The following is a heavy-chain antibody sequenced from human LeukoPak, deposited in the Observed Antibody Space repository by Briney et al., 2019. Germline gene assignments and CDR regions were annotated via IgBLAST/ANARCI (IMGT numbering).Heavy chain of an antibody. CDR3: ARGENSKTYPVSGY. J-gene: IGHJ4*02. V-gene: IGHV3-30*03. D-gene: IGHD2/OR15-2a*01. CDR1: GFTFSSYG. CDR2: ISYDGSSK. Sequence: GGSLRPSCAASGFTFSSYGMHWVRQAPGKGLEWVAVISYDGSSKYYIDSVKGRFTISRDNSKNTLYLQMNSLRAEDTAVYYCARGENSKTYPVSGYWGQGTLVTVSS.